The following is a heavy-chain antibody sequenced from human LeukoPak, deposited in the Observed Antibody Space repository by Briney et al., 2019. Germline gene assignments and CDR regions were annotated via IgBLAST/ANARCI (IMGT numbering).Heavy chain of an antibody. V-gene: IGHV3-21*01. CDR1: GFTFSSYS. CDR3: ARDLGTLYGMDV. J-gene: IGHJ6*02. Sequence: GGSLRLSCAASGFTFSSYSMNWVRQAPGKGLEWVSSISSSSSYIYYADSVKGRFTISRDNSKNTLYLQMNSLRAEDTAVYYCARDLGTLYGMDVWGQGTTVTVSS. CDR2: ISSSSSYI. D-gene: IGHD1-1*01.